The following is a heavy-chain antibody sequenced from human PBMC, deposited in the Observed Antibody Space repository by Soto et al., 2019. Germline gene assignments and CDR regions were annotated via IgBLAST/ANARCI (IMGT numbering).Heavy chain of an antibody. D-gene: IGHD2-15*01. CDR3: AKEALGYCSGGSCSTLDY. Sequence: PGGSLRLSCAASGFTFSSYGMHWVRQAPGKGLEWVAVISYDGSNKYYADSVKGRFTISRDNSKNTLYLQMNSLRAADTAVYYCAKEALGYCSGGSCSTLDYWGQGTLVTVSS. CDR2: ISYDGSNK. CDR1: GFTFSSYG. V-gene: IGHV3-30*18. J-gene: IGHJ4*02.